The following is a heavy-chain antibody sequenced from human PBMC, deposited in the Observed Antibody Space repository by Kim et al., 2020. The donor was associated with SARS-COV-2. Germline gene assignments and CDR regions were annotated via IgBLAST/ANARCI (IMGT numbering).Heavy chain of an antibody. J-gene: IGHJ4*02. Sequence: GGSLRLSCAASGFTFSNAWMSWVRQAPGKGLEWVGRIKSKTDGGTTDYAAPVKGRFTISRDDSKNTLYLQMNSLKTEDTAVYYCTRTTQHHYDFWSGYWGWGQGTLVTVSS. D-gene: IGHD3-3*01. CDR2: IKSKTDGGTT. CDR3: TRTTQHHYDFWSGYWG. CDR1: GFTFSNAW. V-gene: IGHV3-15*01.